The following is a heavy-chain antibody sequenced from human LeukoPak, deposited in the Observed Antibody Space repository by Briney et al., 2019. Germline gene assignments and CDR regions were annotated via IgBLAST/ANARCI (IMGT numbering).Heavy chain of an antibody. CDR1: GYTFLSYG. V-gene: IGHV1-18*01. D-gene: IGHD2-15*01. J-gene: IGHJ4*02. CDR2: ISAYNGNT. CDR3: ARDCSGSSCYWIH. Sequence: ASVKVSCKASGYTFLSYGVNWVRQAPGQWLEWMGWISAYNGNTNYAQKVQGRITMTTDTSTSTAYMEMRSLRSDDTAVYYCARDCSGSSCYWIHWGQGTLVTVSS.